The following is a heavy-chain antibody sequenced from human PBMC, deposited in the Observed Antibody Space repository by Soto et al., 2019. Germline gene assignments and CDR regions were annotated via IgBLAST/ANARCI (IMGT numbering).Heavy chain of an antibody. D-gene: IGHD1-26*01. CDR2: INSDWSST. CDR1: VFTFISYL. CDR3: ARAGAVGDNIGAFDI. J-gene: IGHJ3*02. V-gene: IGHV3-74*01. Sequence: GVSLRLSCASCVFTFISYLIHLVLQAPVNGLVWVSLINSDWSSTSYADSVKGRFTISRDNAKNTLYLQMNSLRAEDNAVYYCARAGAVGDNIGAFDICGKWKMVNVSS.